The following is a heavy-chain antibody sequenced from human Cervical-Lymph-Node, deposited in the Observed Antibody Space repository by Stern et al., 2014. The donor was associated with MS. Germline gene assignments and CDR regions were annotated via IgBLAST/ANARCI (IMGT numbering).Heavy chain of an antibody. CDR3: ARVAYYYGSGSPNWFDP. V-gene: IGHV4-34*01. J-gene: IGHJ5*02. CDR2: INHSGST. Sequence: QVQLQQWGAGLLKPSETLSLTCAVYGGSFSGYYWSWIRQPPGKGLEWIGEINHSGSTNYNPSLKSRVTISVDTSKNQFSLKLSSVTAADTAVYYCARVAYYYGSGSPNWFDPWGQGTLVTVSS. CDR1: GGSFSGYY. D-gene: IGHD3-10*01.